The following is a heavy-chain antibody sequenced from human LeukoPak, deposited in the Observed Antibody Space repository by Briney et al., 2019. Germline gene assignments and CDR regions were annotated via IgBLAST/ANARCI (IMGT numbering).Heavy chain of an antibody. D-gene: IGHD3-22*01. V-gene: IGHV1-69*05. J-gene: IGHJ4*02. CDR1: GGTFSNYA. CDR3: ARDRYYDSRGNFYESGY. CDR2: SVPILRTA. Sequence: SVKVSCKTSGGTFSNYAITWVRQAPGQGLEWLGGSVPILRTANYAQKFQGRLTITTDESTSTAYMDLNRLTSEDTAVYYCARDRYYDSRGNFYESGYWGQGTLVTVSS.